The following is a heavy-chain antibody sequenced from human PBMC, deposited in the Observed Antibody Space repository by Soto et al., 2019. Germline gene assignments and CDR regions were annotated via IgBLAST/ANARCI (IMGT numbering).Heavy chain of an antibody. CDR3: ARVLVGATTGSWIDY. D-gene: IGHD1-26*01. CDR2: IYNSGST. Sequence: SETLSLTCSVSGGSIRSFSWSWIRQPPGRGLEWIGYIYNSGSTNYNPSLKSRATISVDTSKNQFSLTLTSVTAADTAVYYCARVLVGATTGSWIDYWGQGTLVTVSS. J-gene: IGHJ4*02. CDR1: GGSIRSFS. V-gene: IGHV4-4*09.